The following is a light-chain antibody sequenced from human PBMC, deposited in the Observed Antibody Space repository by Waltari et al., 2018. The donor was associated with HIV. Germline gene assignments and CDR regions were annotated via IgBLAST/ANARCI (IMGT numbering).Light chain of an antibody. V-gene: IGLV1-44*01. CDR2: RNN. J-gene: IGLJ2*01. Sequence: QSVLTQPPSASGTPGQRVTISCSGSSSNIGSNTVNWYQQLPGTAPKLLIYRNNQRPSGVPVRFSGSKSGTSASLAISGLQSEDEADYYCAAWDDSLNCVVFGGGPKLTVL. CDR1: SSNIGSNT. CDR3: AAWDDSLNCVV.